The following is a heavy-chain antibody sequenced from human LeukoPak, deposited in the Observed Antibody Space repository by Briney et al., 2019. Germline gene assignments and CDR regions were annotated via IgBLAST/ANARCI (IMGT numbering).Heavy chain of an antibody. J-gene: IGHJ6*03. V-gene: IGHV1-2*02. CDR1: GYTFTGYY. CDR3: ARVRYCSSTSCYIYYYYMDV. Sequence: GASVKVSCKASGYTFTGYYMHWVRQAPGQGLEWMGWINPNSGGTNYAQKFQGRVTMTRDTSISTAYMELSRLRSDDTAVYYCARVRYCSSTSCYIYYYYMDVWGKGTTVTVSS. CDR2: INPNSGGT. D-gene: IGHD2-2*02.